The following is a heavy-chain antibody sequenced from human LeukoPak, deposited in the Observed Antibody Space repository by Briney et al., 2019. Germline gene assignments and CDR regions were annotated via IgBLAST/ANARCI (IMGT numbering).Heavy chain of an antibody. J-gene: IGHJ4*02. CDR1: GGSISSYY. V-gene: IGHV4-34*01. CDR2: INHSGST. CDR3: ARQYSYGFRAAAY. D-gene: IGHD5-18*01. Sequence: SETLSLTCTVSGGSISSYYWSWLRQPPGKGLEWIGEINHSGSTNYNPSLKSRVTISVDTSKNQFSLKLSSVTAADTAVYYCARQYSYGFRAAAYCGQGTLVTVSS.